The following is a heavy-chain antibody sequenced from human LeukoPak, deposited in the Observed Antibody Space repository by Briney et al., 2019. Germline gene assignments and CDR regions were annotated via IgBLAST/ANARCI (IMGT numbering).Heavy chain of an antibody. D-gene: IGHD2-15*01. Sequence: ASVKDSCKASVGTFSSYAISWVRQAPGQGLEWMGGIIPIFGTANYAQKFQGRVTITADKSTSTAYMELSSLRSEDTAVYYCARGLSRVVVVVAATAYYYYGMDVWGKGTTVTVSS. CDR2: IIPIFGTA. CDR1: VGTFSSYA. J-gene: IGHJ6*04. CDR3: ARGLSRVVVVVAATAYYYYGMDV. V-gene: IGHV1-69*06.